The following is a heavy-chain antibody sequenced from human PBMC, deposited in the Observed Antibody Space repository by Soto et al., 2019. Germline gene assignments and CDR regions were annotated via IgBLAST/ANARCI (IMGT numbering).Heavy chain of an antibody. J-gene: IGHJ4*02. Sequence: ASVKVSCKASGYTFTGYRMHWVRQAPGQGLEWMGWINPNSGGTNYARKFQGRVTMTRDTSNSTAYMDLSRLRSDDTALYYCASDELGVRPDYWGQGTLVTVSS. D-gene: IGHD3-10*02. V-gene: IGHV1-2*02. CDR1: GYTFTGYR. CDR3: ASDELGVRPDY. CDR2: INPNSGGT.